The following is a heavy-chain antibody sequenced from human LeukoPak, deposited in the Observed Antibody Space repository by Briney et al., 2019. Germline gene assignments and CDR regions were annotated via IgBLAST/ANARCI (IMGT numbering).Heavy chain of an antibody. Sequence: GGCLRLSCAASGFTFSSYAMSWVRQTPGKGLEWVSGISGSGGNTYYADSVKGRFTISRDNSKNTLYLQMNSLRAEDTAVYNCAKDLFPMTTVTTWFDYWGQGTLVTVSS. J-gene: IGHJ4*02. CDR1: GFTFSSYA. CDR3: AKDLFPMTTVTTWFDY. CDR2: ISGSGGNT. D-gene: IGHD4-17*01. V-gene: IGHV3-23*01.